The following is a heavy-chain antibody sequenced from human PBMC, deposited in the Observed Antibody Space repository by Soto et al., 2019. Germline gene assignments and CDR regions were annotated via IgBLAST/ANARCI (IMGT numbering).Heavy chain of an antibody. CDR3: ARAGRIAARPTSP. V-gene: IGHV4-34*01. D-gene: IGHD6-6*01. CDR1: GGSFSGYY. CDR2: INHSGST. J-gene: IGHJ5*02. Sequence: SETLSLTCAVYGGSFSGYYWSWIRQPPGKGLEWIGEINHSGSTNYNPSLKSRVTISVDTSKNQFSLKLSSVTAADTAVYYCARAGRIAARPTSPWGQGTLVTVSS.